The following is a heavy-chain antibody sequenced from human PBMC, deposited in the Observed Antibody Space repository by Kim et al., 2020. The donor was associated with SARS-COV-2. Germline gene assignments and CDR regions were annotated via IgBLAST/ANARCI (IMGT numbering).Heavy chain of an antibody. D-gene: IGHD6-19*01. CDR1: GFNVSSNY. J-gene: IGHJ4*02. CDR2: FYSGFSK. V-gene: IGHV3-53*01. Sequence: GGSLRLSCAASGFNVSSNYMSWVRQAPGKGLEWVSVFYSGFSKSYADSVKGRFTMSRDNSNNRLYLQMNSLRAEDTAVYYCVRPFTSAWTGYWGQGSLVTVSS. CDR3: VRPFTSAWTGY.